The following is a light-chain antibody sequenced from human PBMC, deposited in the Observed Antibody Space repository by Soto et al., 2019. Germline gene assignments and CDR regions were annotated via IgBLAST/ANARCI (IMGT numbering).Light chain of an antibody. Sequence: EIVLTQSPAILSMSPGERATLSCRASQSVSSYFAWYQQQPGQAPRLLIYDASNRVTGVPARFSGSGSGTDFTLTISSLEPEDFAVYYFQQRRYWPVTFGQGTKVEIK. J-gene: IGKJ1*01. V-gene: IGKV3-11*01. CDR3: QQRRYWPVT. CDR1: QSVSSY. CDR2: DAS.